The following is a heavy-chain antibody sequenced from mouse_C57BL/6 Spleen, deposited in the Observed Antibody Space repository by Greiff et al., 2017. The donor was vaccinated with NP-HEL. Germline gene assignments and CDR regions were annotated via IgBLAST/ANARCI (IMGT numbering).Heavy chain of an antibody. Sequence: EVQLVESGEGLVKPGGSLKLSCAASGFTFSSYAMSWVRQTPEKRLEWVAYISSGGDYSYYADTVKGRFTISRDNARNTLYLQMSSLKSEDTAMYYCTREDHYYGSSAYAMDYWGQGTSVTVSS. CDR1: GFTFSSYA. CDR3: TREDHYYGSSAYAMDY. CDR2: ISSGGDYS. J-gene: IGHJ4*01. V-gene: IGHV5-9-1*02. D-gene: IGHD1-1*01.